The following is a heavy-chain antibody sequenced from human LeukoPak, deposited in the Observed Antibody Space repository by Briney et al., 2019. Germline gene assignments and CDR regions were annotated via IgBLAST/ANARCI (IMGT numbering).Heavy chain of an antibody. V-gene: IGHV3-48*04. D-gene: IGHD3-3*01. Sequence: GGSLRLSCAASGFTFSSYSMNWVRQAPGKGLEWVSYISSSSSTIYYADSVKGRFTISRDNAKNSLYLQMNSLRAEDTAVYYCARGGIFGVALPRPLDFWGQGTLVTVSS. CDR2: ISSSSSTI. CDR3: ARGGIFGVALPRPLDF. CDR1: GFTFSSYS. J-gene: IGHJ4*02.